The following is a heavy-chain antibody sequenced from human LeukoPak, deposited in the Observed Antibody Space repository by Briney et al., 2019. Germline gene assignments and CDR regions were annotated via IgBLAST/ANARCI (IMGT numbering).Heavy chain of an antibody. J-gene: IGHJ4*02. V-gene: IGHV3-30*18. D-gene: IGHD6-19*01. CDR3: AKLDSSGWYDRPEIRSRVDY. Sequence: PGGSLRLSCAASGFTFSSYGMHWVRQAPGKGLEWVAVISYDGSNKYYADSVKGRFTISRDNSKNTLYLQMNSLRAEDTAVYYCAKLDSSGWYDRPEIRSRVDYWGQGTLVTVSS. CDR2: ISYDGSNK. CDR1: GFTFSSYG.